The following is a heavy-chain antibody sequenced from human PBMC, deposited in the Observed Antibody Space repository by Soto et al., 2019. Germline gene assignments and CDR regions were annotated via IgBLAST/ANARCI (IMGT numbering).Heavy chain of an antibody. V-gene: IGHV3-30-3*01. J-gene: IGHJ4*02. CDR3: ARDRFKGSKDFWSGYFDY. CDR1: GFTFSSYA. Sequence: QVQLVESGGGVVQPGRSLRLSCAASGFTFSSYAMHWVRQAPGKGLEWVAVISYDGSNKYYADSVKGRFTISRDNSKNTLYLQMNSLRAEDTAVYYCARDRFKGSKDFWSGYFDYWGQGTLVTVSS. CDR2: ISYDGSNK. D-gene: IGHD3-3*01.